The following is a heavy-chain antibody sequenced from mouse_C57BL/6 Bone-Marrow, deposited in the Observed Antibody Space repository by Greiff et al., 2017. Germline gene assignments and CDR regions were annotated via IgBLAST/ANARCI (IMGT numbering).Heavy chain of an antibody. CDR2: IDPEDGET. V-gene: IGHV14-2*01. Sequence: VQLQQSGAELVKPGASVKLSCTASGFNIKDYYMHWVKQRTEQGLEWIGRIDPEDGETKYAPKFKGKATITADTDSNTTYLQLSSLTSEDTAVYYYASPFYCGSSYYYFDYWGQGTTLTVSS. CDR1: GFNIKDYY. J-gene: IGHJ2*01. D-gene: IGHD1-1*01. CDR3: ASPFYCGSSYYYFDY.